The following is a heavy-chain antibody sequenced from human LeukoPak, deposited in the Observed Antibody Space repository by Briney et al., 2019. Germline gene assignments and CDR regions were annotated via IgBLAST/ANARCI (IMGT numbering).Heavy chain of an antibody. V-gene: IGHV3-53*01. CDR3: ARAKPKNMVRGLIMRRGSRYYFDY. D-gene: IGHD3-10*01. Sequence: GGSLRLSCAASGFTVSSNYMSWVRQAPGKGLEWVSVIYSGGSTYYADSVKGRFTISRDNPKSTLYIQMNSLRAEDTAVYYCARAKPKNMVRGLIMRRGSRYYFDYWGQGTLVTVSS. CDR1: GFTVSSNY. CDR2: IYSGGST. J-gene: IGHJ4*02.